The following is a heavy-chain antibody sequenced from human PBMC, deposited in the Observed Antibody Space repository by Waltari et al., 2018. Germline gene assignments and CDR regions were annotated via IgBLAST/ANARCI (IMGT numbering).Heavy chain of an antibody. CDR1: GGSFSGYY. J-gene: IGHJ4*02. CDR2: INHSGST. D-gene: IGHD5-12*01. Sequence: QVQLQQWGAGLLKPSETLSLTCAVYGGSFSGYYWSWIRQPPGKGLEWIGEINHSGSTNYNPSLKSRVTISVDTSKNQFSLKLSSVTAADTAVYYCARGKSLPHFDYWGQGTLVTVSS. CDR3: ARGKSLPHFDY. V-gene: IGHV4-34*01.